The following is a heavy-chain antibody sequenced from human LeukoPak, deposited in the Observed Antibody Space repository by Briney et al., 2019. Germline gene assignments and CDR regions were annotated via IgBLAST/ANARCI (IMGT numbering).Heavy chain of an antibody. D-gene: IGHD1-14*01. CDR1: GGTFSSYA. CDR3: ARGRPAEDYFDY. Sequence: ASVKVSCKASGGTFSSYAISWERQAPGQGLEWMGGIIPIFGTANYAQKFQGRVTITADESTSTAYMELSSLRSEDTAVYYCARGRPAEDYFDYWGQGTLVTVSS. V-gene: IGHV1-69*13. J-gene: IGHJ4*02. CDR2: IIPIFGTA.